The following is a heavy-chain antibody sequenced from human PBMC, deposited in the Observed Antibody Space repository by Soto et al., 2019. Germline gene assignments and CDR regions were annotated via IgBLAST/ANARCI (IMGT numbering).Heavy chain of an antibody. Sequence: LRLSCAASGFTFSSYGMHWVRQAPGKGLEWVAVIWYDGSNKYYADSVKGRFTISRDNSKNTLYLQMNSLRAEDTAVYYCARPQYSSSGFDYWGQGTLVTVSS. J-gene: IGHJ4*02. D-gene: IGHD6-19*01. CDR2: IWYDGSNK. CDR3: ARPQYSSSGFDY. V-gene: IGHV3-33*01. CDR1: GFTFSSYG.